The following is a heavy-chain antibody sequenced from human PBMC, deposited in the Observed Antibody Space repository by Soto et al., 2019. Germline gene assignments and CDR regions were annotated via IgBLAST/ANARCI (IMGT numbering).Heavy chain of an antibody. CDR3: ARRGPRLDFDY. CDR1: GFTFSSYW. CDR2: INSDGSST. V-gene: IGHV3-74*01. Sequence: LRLSCPASGFTFSSYWMDWVRQSPGKALVWVSRINSDGSSTSYAESVKGRFTISRDNAKNTLYLQMNSLRAEDTAVYYCARRGPRLDFDYWGQGTLVTVSS. J-gene: IGHJ4*02. D-gene: IGHD6-19*01.